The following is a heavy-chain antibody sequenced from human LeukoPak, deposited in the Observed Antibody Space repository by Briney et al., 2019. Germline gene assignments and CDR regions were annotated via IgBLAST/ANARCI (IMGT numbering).Heavy chain of an antibody. CDR1: GGSFSGYY. J-gene: IGHJ4*02. CDR2: INHSGST. D-gene: IGHD3-3*01. CDR3: ARHTGDFWSGKNPYYFDY. V-gene: IGHV4-34*01. Sequence: PSETLSLTCAVYGGSFSGYYWSWIRQPPGKGLEWIGEINHSGSTNYNPSLKSRVTISVDTSKNQFSLKLGSVTAADTAVYYCARHTGDFWSGKNPYYFDYWGQGTLVTVSS.